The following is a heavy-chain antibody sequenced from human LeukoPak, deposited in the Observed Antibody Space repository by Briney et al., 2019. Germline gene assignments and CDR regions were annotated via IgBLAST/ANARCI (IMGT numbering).Heavy chain of an antibody. Sequence: GESLKISCKASGYNFATYWIGWVRQMPGKGLEWLGIIYPSDSDTRYSPSFQGQVTISADKSISTAYLQWSSLEASDTAIYYCNQWHSSGYSYYFDYWGQGTLVTVSS. J-gene: IGHJ4*02. CDR2: IYPSDSDT. CDR3: NQWHSSGYSYYFDY. CDR1: GYNFATYW. D-gene: IGHD3-22*01. V-gene: IGHV5-51*01.